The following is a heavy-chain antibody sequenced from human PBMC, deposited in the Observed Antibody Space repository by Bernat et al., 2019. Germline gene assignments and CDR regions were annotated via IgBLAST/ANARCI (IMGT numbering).Heavy chain of an antibody. D-gene: IGHD6-19*01. CDR2: ISSSSSYT. Sequence: QVQLVESGGGLVKPGGSLRLSCAASGFTFSDYYMSWIRQAPGKGLEWVSYISSSSSYTNYADSVKGRFNISRDNAKNSLYLQMNSLRAEDTAVYYCARVSMGIAVETYNWFDPWGQGTLVTVSS. CDR3: ARVSMGIAVETYNWFDP. J-gene: IGHJ5*02. CDR1: GFTFSDYY. V-gene: IGHV3-11*06.